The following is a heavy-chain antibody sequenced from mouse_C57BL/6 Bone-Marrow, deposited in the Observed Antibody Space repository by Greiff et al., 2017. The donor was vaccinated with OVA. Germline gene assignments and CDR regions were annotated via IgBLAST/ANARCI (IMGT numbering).Heavy chain of an antibody. CDR2: IDPADGDT. V-gene: IGHV1-69*01. D-gene: IGHD1-1*01. J-gene: IGHJ3*01. CDR1: GYTFTSYW. Sequence: QVQLQQPGAELVMPGASVKLSCKASGYTFTSYWMHWVKQRPGQGLEWIGVIDPADGDTNYNQKFKGKSTLTVDKSSSTAYMQLSSLTSEDSAVYCGAIGGGSSPAGFAYWGQGTLVTVSA. CDR3: AIGGGSSPAGFAY.